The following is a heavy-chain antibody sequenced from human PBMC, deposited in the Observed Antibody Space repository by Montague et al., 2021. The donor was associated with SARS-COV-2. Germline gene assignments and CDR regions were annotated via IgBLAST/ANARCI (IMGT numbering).Heavy chain of an antibody. J-gene: IGHJ4*02. D-gene: IGHD4-23*01. CDR1: GFSLSTSGMC. V-gene: IGHV2-70*01. CDR3: ARSYGTTVVTRASDY. Sequence: PALVKTTQTLTLTCTFSGFSLSTSGMCVSWIRQPPGKALEWLTLIDWXDDKYYSTSLKTRLTISKDTSKNQVVLTMTNMDPVDTATYYCARSYGTTVVTRASDYWGQGTLVTVSS. CDR2: IDWXDDK.